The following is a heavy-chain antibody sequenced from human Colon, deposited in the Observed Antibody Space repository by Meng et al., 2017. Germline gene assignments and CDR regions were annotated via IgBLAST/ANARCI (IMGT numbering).Heavy chain of an antibody. CDR3: ARERLSSGWYGGRWFDP. J-gene: IGHJ5*02. V-gene: IGHV4-34*10. CDR1: GGSFSGYY. D-gene: IGHD6-19*01. Sequence: QGQLRESGPGLVKPSETLSLTCAVYGGSFSGYYWSWIRQPPGKGLEWIGEINHSGSTNYNPSLKSRVTMSVDTSKNQFSLKLSSVTAADTAVYYCARERLSSGWYGGRWFDPWGQGTLVTVSS. CDR2: INHSGST.